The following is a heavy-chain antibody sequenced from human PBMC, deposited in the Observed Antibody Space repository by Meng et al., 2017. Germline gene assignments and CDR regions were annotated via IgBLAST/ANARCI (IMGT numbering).Heavy chain of an antibody. D-gene: IGHD3-10*02. CDR1: GDTVSRDSAA. V-gene: IGHV6-1*01. CDR3: ASGWSMFQT. J-gene: IGHJ4*02. Sequence: QLQQSGPGLMKPSQTLSLTCAISGDTVSRDSAAWNWIRQSPSRGLEWLGRTYYRSKWYNDFAVSVKSRIIINPDTSKNHFSLQLNSVTPEDTAVYYCASGWSMFQTWGQGTLVTVSS. CDR2: TYYRSKWYN.